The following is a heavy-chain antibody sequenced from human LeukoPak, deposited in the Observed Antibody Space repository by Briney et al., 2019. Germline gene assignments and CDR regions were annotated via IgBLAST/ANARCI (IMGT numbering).Heavy chain of an antibody. CDR3: ATDPYCSSTSCYKGPYYYMDV. CDR1: GGTFSSYA. J-gene: IGHJ6*03. CDR2: VDPEDGET. Sequence: ASVKVSCKASGGTFSSYAISWVRQAPGKGLEWMGLVDPEDGETIYAEKFQGRVTITADTSTDTAYMELSSLRSEDTAVYYCATDPYCSSTSCYKGPYYYMDVWGKGTTVTVSS. V-gene: IGHV1-69-2*01. D-gene: IGHD2-2*02.